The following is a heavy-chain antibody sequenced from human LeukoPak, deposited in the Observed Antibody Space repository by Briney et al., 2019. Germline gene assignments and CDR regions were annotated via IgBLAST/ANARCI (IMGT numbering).Heavy chain of an antibody. D-gene: IGHD2-8*01. J-gene: IGHJ3*02. Sequence: GGSLRLSCTASGFTFGSHWMIWVRRAPGKGLEWVGRVKLNIDGATTNYSAPVKGRFTISRDDSKDTLYLQMNSLKTEDTALYYCATGLRNGFEIWGQGTMVTVSS. V-gene: IGHV3-15*06. CDR3: ATGLRNGFEI. CDR1: GFTFGSHW. CDR2: VKLNIDGATT.